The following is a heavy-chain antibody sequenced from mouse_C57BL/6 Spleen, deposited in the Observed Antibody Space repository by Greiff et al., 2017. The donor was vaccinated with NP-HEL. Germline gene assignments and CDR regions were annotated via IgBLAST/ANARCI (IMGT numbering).Heavy chain of an antibody. CDR3: ARSGSEIYYDYDGRAWFAY. Sequence: VKLQESGTELVKPGASVKLSCKASGYTFTSYWMHWVKQRPGQGLEWIGNINPSNGGTNYNEKFKSKATLTVDKSSSTAYMQLSSLTSEDSAVYYCARSGSEIYYDYDGRAWFAYWGQGTLVTVSA. V-gene: IGHV1-53*01. D-gene: IGHD2-4*01. CDR2: INPSNGGT. CDR1: GYTFTSYW. J-gene: IGHJ3*01.